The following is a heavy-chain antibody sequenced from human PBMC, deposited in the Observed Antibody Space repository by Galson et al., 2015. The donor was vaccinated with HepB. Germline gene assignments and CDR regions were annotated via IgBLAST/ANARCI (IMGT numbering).Heavy chain of an antibody. CDR2: IWYDGSNE. CDR1: GFTFSSYG. CDR3: ARGRGYSTYDRGFDY. J-gene: IGHJ4*02. Sequence: SLRLSCAPSGFTFSSYGMHWVRQAPGKGLEWVAVIWYDGSNEYYADSVKGRFTISRDNSKNTLFLQMNSLRAEDTAVYYCARGRGYSTYDRGFDYWGQGTLVTVSS. V-gene: IGHV3-33*01. D-gene: IGHD5-12*01.